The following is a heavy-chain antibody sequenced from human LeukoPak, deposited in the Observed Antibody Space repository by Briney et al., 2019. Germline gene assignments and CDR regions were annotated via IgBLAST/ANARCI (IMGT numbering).Heavy chain of an antibody. CDR3: ARRQVGYYYYGMDV. CDR2: IYSGGST. Sequence: ETLSLTCAVYGGSFSGYYWSWVRQAPGKGLEWVSVIYSGGSTYYADSVKGRFTISRDNSKNTLYLQMNSLRAEDTAVYYCARRQVGYYYYGMDVWGQGTTDTVSS. J-gene: IGHJ6*02. CDR1: GGSFSGYY. V-gene: IGHV3-66*04. D-gene: IGHD2-2*01.